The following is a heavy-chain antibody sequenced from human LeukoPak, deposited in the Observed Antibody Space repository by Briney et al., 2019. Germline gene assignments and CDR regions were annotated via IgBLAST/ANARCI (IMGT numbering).Heavy chain of an antibody. CDR1: GNTFTSYY. Sequence: DSVKVSCKASGNTFTSYYMHWVRQAPGQGLEWMGIINPSGGRANYAQKFQGRVTMTRDTSTSAVYMELSSLRSEDTAMYYCARDNTAGAPFDYWGQGTVITVSS. J-gene: IGHJ4*01. CDR3: ARDNTAGAPFDY. V-gene: IGHV1-46*01. D-gene: IGHD5-18*01. CDR2: INPSGGRA.